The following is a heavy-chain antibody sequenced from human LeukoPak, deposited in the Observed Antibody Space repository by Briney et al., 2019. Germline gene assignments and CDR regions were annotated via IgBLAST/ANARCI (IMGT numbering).Heavy chain of an antibody. Sequence: SETLSLTCAVYGGSFSGYYWSWIRQPPGKGLEWIGEINHSGSTNYNPSLKSRVTISVDTSKSQFSLRLTSVTAADTAVYYCARANYYDSTGCYHDYWGQGTLVTVSS. V-gene: IGHV4-34*01. D-gene: IGHD3-22*01. CDR3: ARANYYDSTGCYHDY. J-gene: IGHJ4*02. CDR1: GGSFSGYY. CDR2: INHSGST.